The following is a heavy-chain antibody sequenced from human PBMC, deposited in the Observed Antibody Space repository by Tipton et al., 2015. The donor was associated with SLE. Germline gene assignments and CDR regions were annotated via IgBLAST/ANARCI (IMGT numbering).Heavy chain of an antibody. J-gene: IGHJ4*02. CDR2: ISWDGGST. Sequence: GSLRLSCAASGFTFDDYAMHWVRQAPGKGLEWVSLISWDGGSTYYADSVKGRFTISRDNSKNSLYLQMNSLRAEDTAVYYCARDSPDYYEYFDYWGQGTLVTVSS. CDR3: ARDSPDYYEYFDY. V-gene: IGHV3-43D*03. D-gene: IGHD3-22*01. CDR1: GFTFDDYA.